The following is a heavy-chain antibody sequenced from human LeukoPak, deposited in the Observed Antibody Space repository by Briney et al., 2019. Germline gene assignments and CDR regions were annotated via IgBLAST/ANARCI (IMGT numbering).Heavy chain of an antibody. Sequence: PSETLSLTCTVSGYSISSGYYWGWIRQPPGKGLEWIGSIYHSGSTYYNPSLKSRVTISVDTSKNQFSLKLSSVTAADTAVYYCARGGGYYDSSGYYHPSCFDYWGQGTLVTVSS. CDR3: ARGGGYYDSSGYYHPSCFDY. CDR1: GYSISSGYY. V-gene: IGHV4-38-2*02. J-gene: IGHJ4*02. D-gene: IGHD3-22*01. CDR2: IYHSGST.